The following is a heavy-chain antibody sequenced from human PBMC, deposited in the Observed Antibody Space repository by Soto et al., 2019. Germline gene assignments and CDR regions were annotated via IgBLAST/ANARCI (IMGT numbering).Heavy chain of an antibody. CDR2: VNPKSGNT. CDR3: ARPYCDSTSCYPDWFDP. CDR1: GYSFSTYD. D-gene: IGHD2-2*01. Sequence: QVQLVQSGAEVKKPGASVKVSCKASGYSFSTYDINWVRQAAGQGLEWRGWVNPKSGNTDYAQRFRGRVTMTSNTSISTAYMELSALTPEDTAVYYCARPYCDSTSCYPDWFDPWGQGTLVTVSS. V-gene: IGHV1-8*01. J-gene: IGHJ5*02.